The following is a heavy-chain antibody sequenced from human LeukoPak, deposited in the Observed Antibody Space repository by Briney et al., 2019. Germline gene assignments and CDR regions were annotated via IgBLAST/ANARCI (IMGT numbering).Heavy chain of an antibody. D-gene: IGHD5-18*01. CDR2: INPSGGST. J-gene: IGHJ6*02. CDR1: GYTFTSYY. CDR3: ARGCGIQLWFGACPYGMDV. Sequence: ASVNVSFRASGYTFTSYYMHWVRQAPGQGLEWMGIINPSGGSTSYAQKFQGRVTMTRDTSTSPVYMELRSLRSADTAVYYCARGCGIQLWFGACPYGMDVWGQGTTVTVSS. V-gene: IGHV1-46*01.